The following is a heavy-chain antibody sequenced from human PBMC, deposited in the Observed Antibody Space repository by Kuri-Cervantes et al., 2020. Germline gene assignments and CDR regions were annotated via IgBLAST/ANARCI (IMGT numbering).Heavy chain of an antibody. CDR1: GYTFTSYG. Sequence: ASVKVSCKASGYTFTSYGISWVRQAPGQGLEWMGWTSAHNGNTNYAQKFQGRVTMTTDTSTSTAYMELRSLRSDDTAVYYCARDYDLHGSGSDYSRNWFDPWGQGTLVTVSS. V-gene: IGHV1-18*01. D-gene: IGHD3-10*01. CDR2: TSAHNGNT. J-gene: IGHJ5*02. CDR3: ARDYDLHGSGSDYSRNWFDP.